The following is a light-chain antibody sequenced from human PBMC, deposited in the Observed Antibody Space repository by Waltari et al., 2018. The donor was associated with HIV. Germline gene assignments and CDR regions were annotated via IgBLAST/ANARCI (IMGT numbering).Light chain of an antibody. V-gene: IGLV1-47*01. CDR2: GNK. Sequence: QSVLTQPPSASVTPGQRVTISCSGSSSIIRSNSVYCYQQLPGTAPKLLIHGNKRRPAGVPDRVSGSKSGTSASQAISGLRSEDEADYYCAAWDDSLSGWVFGGGTKLTVL. CDR3: AAWDDSLSGWV. J-gene: IGLJ3*02. CDR1: SSIIRSNS.